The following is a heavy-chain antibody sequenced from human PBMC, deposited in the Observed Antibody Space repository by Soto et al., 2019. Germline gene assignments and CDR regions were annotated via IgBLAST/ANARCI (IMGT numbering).Heavy chain of an antibody. CDR2: IYKITTT. Sequence: PSETLSLTCSVSGDSISTVYYFWAWIRQPPGQALEYIGYIYKITTTYYNPSFESRVAISLDTSKSQFSLNVTSVTAADTAVYFCARGRYCLTGRCFQKWFDSWGQVTLVTVCS. J-gene: IGHJ5*01. CDR1: GDSISTVYYF. V-gene: IGHV4-30-4*01. D-gene: IGHD2-15*01. CDR3: ARGRYCLTGRCFQKWFDS.